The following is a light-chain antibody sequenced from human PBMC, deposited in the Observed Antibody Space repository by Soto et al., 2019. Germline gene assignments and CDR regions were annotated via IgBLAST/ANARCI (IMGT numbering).Light chain of an antibody. V-gene: IGKV3-11*01. CDR1: QSFRGL. CDR2: DAY. J-gene: IGKJ5*01. Sequence: PGARAALSCSASQSFRGLLAWYQQTPGQAPRLLIYDAYNRASGIPPMFSGRVCETYFTLTISSLEPKDSAVYYSPDRHRPPITFGQGTRLEI. CDR3: PDRHRPPIT.